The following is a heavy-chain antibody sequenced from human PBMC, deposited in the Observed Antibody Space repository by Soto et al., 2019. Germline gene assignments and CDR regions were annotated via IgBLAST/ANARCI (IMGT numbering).Heavy chain of an antibody. CDR3: ARDKVVYYYYGMDV. D-gene: IGHD2-15*01. J-gene: IGHJ6*02. CDR1: GFTFSSYG. V-gene: IGHV3-33*01. Sequence: QVQLVESGGGVVQPGRSLRLSCAASGFTFSSYGMHWARQAPGKGLEWVAVIWYDGSNKYYADSVKGRFTISRDNSKNTLYLQMNSLRAEDTAVYYCARDKVVYYYYGMDVWGQGTTVTVSS. CDR2: IWYDGSNK.